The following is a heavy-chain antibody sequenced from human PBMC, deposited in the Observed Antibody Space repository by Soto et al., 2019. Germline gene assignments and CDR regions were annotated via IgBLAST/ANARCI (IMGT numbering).Heavy chain of an antibody. D-gene: IGHD1-26*01. V-gene: IGHV3-7*01. Sequence: GGSLRLSCAASGFTFSSYWMSWVRQAPGKGLEWVANIKQDGSEKYYVDSVKGRFTISRDNAKNSLYLQMNSLRAEDTAVYYCARDLLRPYYYYGMDVWGQGTTVTVSS. CDR3: ARDLLRPYYYYGMDV. CDR2: IKQDGSEK. J-gene: IGHJ6*02. CDR1: GFTFSSYW.